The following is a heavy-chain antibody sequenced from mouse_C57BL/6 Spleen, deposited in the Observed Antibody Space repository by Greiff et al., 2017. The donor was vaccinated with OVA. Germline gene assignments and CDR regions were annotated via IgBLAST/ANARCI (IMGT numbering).Heavy chain of an antibody. D-gene: IGHD2-5*01. V-gene: IGHV5-15*01. Sequence: DVKLVESGGGLVQPGGSLKLSCAASGFTFSDYGMAWVRQAPRKGPEWVAFISNLAYSIYYADTVTGRFTISRENAKNTLYLEMSSLRSEDTAMYYCARAYYSNYACAYWGQGTLVTVSA. CDR2: ISNLAYSI. CDR1: GFTFSDYG. CDR3: ARAYYSNYACAY. J-gene: IGHJ3*01.